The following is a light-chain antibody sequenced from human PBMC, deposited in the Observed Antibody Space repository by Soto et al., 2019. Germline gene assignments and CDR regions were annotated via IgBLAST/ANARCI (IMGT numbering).Light chain of an antibody. Sequence: EIVLPQFLGTLSLSPGARSTLSCRASQSVTSNSLAWYQQKVGRAPRVLIYGASNRATGIPDRFSGSGSGTDFTLTITRLEPEEFAVYFCQQYGSSPRTVGKGKRLEIK. CDR2: GAS. V-gene: IGKV3-20*01. CDR1: QSVTSNS. J-gene: IGKJ5*01. CDR3: QQYGSSPRT.